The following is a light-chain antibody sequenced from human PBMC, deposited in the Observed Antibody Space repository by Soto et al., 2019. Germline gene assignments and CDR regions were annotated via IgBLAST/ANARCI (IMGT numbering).Light chain of an antibody. CDR2: GAF. Sequence: IVLTQSPGTLSLSPGERATLYCRASESITSTCLAWYQLKPGRPPRLVIYGAFNRATGIPDRFSATGSGTDFSLTISGLEPEDSAVYFCQRYGTSPWSFGQGTKLEIK. V-gene: IGKV3-20*01. CDR3: QRYGTSPWS. J-gene: IGKJ1*01. CDR1: ESITSTC.